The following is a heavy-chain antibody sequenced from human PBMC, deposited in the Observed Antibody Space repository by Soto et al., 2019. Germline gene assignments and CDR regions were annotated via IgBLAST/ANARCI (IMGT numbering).Heavy chain of an antibody. J-gene: IGHJ4*02. V-gene: IGHV4-4*02. CDR3: AREGGAGTYMGFDY. D-gene: IGHD6-19*01. CDR2: IYHSGTT. Sequence: SETLSLTCTVSGGSISSNNWWMWVRQSPERGLEWIGEIYHSGTTNYNPSFNSRVTMSVDKSNNQFSLMLTSVTADDTAIYYCAREGGAGTYMGFDYWGQGTLVTVSS. CDR1: GGSISSNNW.